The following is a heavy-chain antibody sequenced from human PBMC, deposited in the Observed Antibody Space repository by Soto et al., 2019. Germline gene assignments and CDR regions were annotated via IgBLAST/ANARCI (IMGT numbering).Heavy chain of an antibody. CDR3: ARGRVITFGGVLTPFD. CDR1: GYTFTRYD. J-gene: IGHJ4*02. D-gene: IGHD3-16*01. CDR2: MNPNSGNT. Sequence: ASVTVSCKASGYTFTRYDINWVRPATGQGLEWMGWMNPNSGNTGYAQKFQGRVTMTRNTSISTAYMELSSLRSEDTAVYYCARGRVITFGGVLTPFDWGQGTLVTVSS. V-gene: IGHV1-8*01.